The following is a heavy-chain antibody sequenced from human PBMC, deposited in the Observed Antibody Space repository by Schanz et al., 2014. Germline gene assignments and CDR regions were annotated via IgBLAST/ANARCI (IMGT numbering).Heavy chain of an antibody. Sequence: QLQLQESGSGLVKPSQTLSLTCGVSGGSISSGGSSWNWIRLPPGKGLEWIGYIYHSGSTYYNPSLKSRVTISVDRSKNQFSLILNSVTAADTAIYYCARGDISGYNGGLMDTWGQGTLVTVSS. J-gene: IGHJ5*02. D-gene: IGHD5-12*01. CDR3: ARGDISGYNGGLMDT. CDR1: GGSISSGGSS. CDR2: IYHSGST. V-gene: IGHV4-30-2*01.